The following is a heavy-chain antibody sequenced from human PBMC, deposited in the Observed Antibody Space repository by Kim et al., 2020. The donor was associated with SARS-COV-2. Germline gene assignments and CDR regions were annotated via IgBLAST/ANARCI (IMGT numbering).Heavy chain of an antibody. V-gene: IGHV3-23*03. CDR1: GFTFSSYA. J-gene: IGHJ5*02. CDR2: IYSGGSST. D-gene: IGHD2-2*01. Sequence: GGSLRLSCAASGFTFSSYAMSWVRQAPGKGLEWVSVIYSGGSSTYYADSVKGRFTISRDNSKNTLYLQMNSLRAEDTAVYYCAKDVSLVLVPAAAERNWFDPWGQGTLVTVSS. CDR3: AKDVSLVLVPAAAERNWFDP.